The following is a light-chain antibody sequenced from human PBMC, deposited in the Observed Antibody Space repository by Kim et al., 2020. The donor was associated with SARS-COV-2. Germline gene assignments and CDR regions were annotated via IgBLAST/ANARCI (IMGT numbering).Light chain of an antibody. V-gene: IGLV2-8*01. CDR1: SSDVGGYNY. J-gene: IGLJ3*02. CDR2: EVS. Sequence: PGQSITISCTGTSSDVGGYNYVSWYQQHPGKAPKLMIYEVSKRPSGVPYRFSGSKSGNTASLTISGLQAEDEADYYCSSYAGSRSVFCGGTQLTVL. CDR3: SSYAGSRSV.